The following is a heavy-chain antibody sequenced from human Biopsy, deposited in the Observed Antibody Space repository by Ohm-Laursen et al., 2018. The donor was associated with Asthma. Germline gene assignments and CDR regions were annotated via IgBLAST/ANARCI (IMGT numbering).Heavy chain of an antibody. J-gene: IGHJ4*01. V-gene: IGHV1-69*13. D-gene: IGHD2-2*03. CDR1: GGTFNTYA. CDR3: ARKAGSWIRRTCHSLDF. Sequence: ASVKVSCKSLGGTFNTYAIGWVRQAPGQGLEWMGGINSVIGTTTYPQKFQDRVTITADDSTSTVYMELSSLRSEDTAVYYCARKAGSWIRRTCHSLDFWGQGTLVTVSS. CDR2: INSVIGTT.